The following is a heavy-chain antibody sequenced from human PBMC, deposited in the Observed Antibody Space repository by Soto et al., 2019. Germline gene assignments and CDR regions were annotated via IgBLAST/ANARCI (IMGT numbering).Heavy chain of an antibody. D-gene: IGHD2-21*02. CDR2: IIPIFGTA. CDR3: ARVYCGGDCYYYYGMDV. Sequence: QVQLVQSGAEVKKPGSSVKVSCKASGGTFSSYAISWVRQAPGQGLEWMGGIIPIFGTAYYAQKFQGRVTITADESTGTAHMELSSLRSEDTSVYYCARVYCGGDCYYYYGMDVGGQGTTVTVSS. CDR1: GGTFSSYA. J-gene: IGHJ6*02. V-gene: IGHV1-69*01.